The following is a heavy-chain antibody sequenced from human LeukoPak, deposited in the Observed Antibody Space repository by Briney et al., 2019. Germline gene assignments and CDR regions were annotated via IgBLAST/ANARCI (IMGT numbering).Heavy chain of an antibody. D-gene: IGHD6-19*01. V-gene: IGHV3-48*01. CDR3: AREASSGWHYFDY. CDR2: ISSSSRTI. CDR1: GLTFSSYS. Sequence: GGCLRLSCAASGLTFSSYSMNWVRQAPGKGLEWVSYISSSSRTIYDADSVKGRFTISRDNARNSLYLQMNSLRAEDTAVYYCAREASSGWHYFDYWGQGTLVTVSS. J-gene: IGHJ4*02.